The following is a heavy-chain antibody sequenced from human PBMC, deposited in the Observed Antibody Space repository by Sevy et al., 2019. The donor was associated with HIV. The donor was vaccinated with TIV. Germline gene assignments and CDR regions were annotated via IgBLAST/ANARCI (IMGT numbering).Heavy chain of an antibody. CDR2: VKSKTDGGTT. V-gene: IGHV3-15*01. J-gene: IGHJ1*01. Sequence: GGSLRLSCAASGFTFSNVWMSWVRQAPGKWLEWVAHVKSKTDGGTTDYAAPVRGRFTISRDDSKKTLYLQMNSLKTEDTAVYYCTTGGSLFQHWGQGTLVTVSS. CDR1: GFTFSNVW. D-gene: IGHD3-16*01. CDR3: TTGGSLFQH.